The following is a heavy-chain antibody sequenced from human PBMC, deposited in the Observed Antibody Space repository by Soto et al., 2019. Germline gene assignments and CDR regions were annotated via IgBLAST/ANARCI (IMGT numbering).Heavy chain of an antibody. D-gene: IGHD2-2*02. Sequence: PGGSLRLSCAASGFTFSSYSMNWVRQAPGKGLEWVSSISSSSSYIYYADSVKGRFTISRDNAKNSLYLQMNSLRAEDTAVYYCARDVVVPAAIGDYYYYYGMDVWGQGTTVTVYS. CDR1: GFTFSSYS. CDR3: ARDVVVPAAIGDYYYYYGMDV. V-gene: IGHV3-21*01. J-gene: IGHJ6*02. CDR2: ISSSSSYI.